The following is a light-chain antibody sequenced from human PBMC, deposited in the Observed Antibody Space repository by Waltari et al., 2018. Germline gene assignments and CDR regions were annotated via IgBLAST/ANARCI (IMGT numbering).Light chain of an antibody. CDR1: QSVSRY. CDR3: QKYGTLPAT. Sequence: EVVLTQSPGTLSLSPGERATLSCRASQSVSRYVAWYQQKPGQAPRLLIYDTSTRATGIPDRFSCSGSGTDFSLTSSRLDPEDFAVYYCQKYGTLPATFGQGTKVEVK. V-gene: IGKV3-20*01. J-gene: IGKJ1*01. CDR2: DTS.